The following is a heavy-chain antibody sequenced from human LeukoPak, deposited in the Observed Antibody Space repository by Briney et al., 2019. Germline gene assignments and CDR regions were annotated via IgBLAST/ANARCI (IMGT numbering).Heavy chain of an antibody. CDR3: ASPGRKYYYDSSGYWAFDI. Sequence: SVKVSCKASGSTFSSYAISWGRQAPRQRLEWMGGIIPIFGTANYAQKFEGRATLTTDESTSTAYMALRSLPSEDTPVYYCASPGRKYYYDSSGYWAFDIWGQGTMVTVSS. CDR2: IIPIFGTA. CDR1: GSTFSSYA. D-gene: IGHD3-22*01. J-gene: IGHJ3*02. V-gene: IGHV1-69*05.